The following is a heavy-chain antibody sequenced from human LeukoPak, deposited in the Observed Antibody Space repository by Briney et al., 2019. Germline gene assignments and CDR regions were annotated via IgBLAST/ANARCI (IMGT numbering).Heavy chain of an antibody. D-gene: IGHD6-13*01. CDR1: GYTLPELS. CDR3: ATRAPSSSSWYRSSWFDP. V-gene: IGHV1-24*01. J-gene: IGHJ5*02. CDR2: FDPEDGET. Sequence: ASVRVSCKVSGYTLPELSMHGVRRPPGKGLEWRGGFDPEDGETIYAQKFQGRVTMPEDTSTDTAYMELSSLRSEDTAVYYCATRAPSSSSWYRSSWFDPWGQGTLVTVSS.